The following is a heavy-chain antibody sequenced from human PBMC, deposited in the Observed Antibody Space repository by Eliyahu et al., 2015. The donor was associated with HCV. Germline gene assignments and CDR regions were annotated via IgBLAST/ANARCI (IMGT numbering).Heavy chain of an antibody. CDR1: GXTFXTYW. J-gene: IGHJ4*02. CDR2: ISSDGSIT. D-gene: IGHD2-15*01. V-gene: IGHV3-74*01. CDR3: ARSRYCSGGSCYPDY. Sequence: EVQMVGSGGGLVQPGGSLRLSCAASGXTFXTYWMHWVRXAPGKGXVWVPRISSDGSITSYADSVKGRFTISRDNAKNTLYLQMNSLRVEDTALYYCARSRYCSGGSCYPDYWGQGTLVTVSS.